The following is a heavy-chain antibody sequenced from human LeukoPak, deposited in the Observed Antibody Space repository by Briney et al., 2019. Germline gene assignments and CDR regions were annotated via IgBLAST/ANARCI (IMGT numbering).Heavy chain of an antibody. V-gene: IGHV4-59*08. CDR2: IYYTGST. J-gene: IGHJ4*02. CDR1: GGSNSSYY. CDR3: ARHWLDSGTPDRFDY. Sequence: PSETLSLTCTVSGGSNSSYYWSWIRQPPGKGLEWIGYIYYTGSTNYNPSLKSRVTISVDTSKNQFSLKLSSVTAADTAVYYCARHWLDSGTPDRFDYWGQGTLVTVSS. D-gene: IGHD3-10*01.